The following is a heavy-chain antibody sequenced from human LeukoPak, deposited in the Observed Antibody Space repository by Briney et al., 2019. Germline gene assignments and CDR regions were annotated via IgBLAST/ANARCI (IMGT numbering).Heavy chain of an antibody. CDR1: GYTFTSYA. V-gene: IGHV7-4-1*02. CDR2: INTNTGNP. CDR3: ARTARITMVRGSVWFDP. Sequence: ASVKVSCKASGYTFTSYAMNWVRQAPGQGLEWMGWINTNTGNPTYAQGFTGRFVFSLDTSVSTAYLQISSLKAEDTAVYYCARTARITMVRGSVWFDPWGQGTLVTASS. J-gene: IGHJ5*02. D-gene: IGHD3-10*01.